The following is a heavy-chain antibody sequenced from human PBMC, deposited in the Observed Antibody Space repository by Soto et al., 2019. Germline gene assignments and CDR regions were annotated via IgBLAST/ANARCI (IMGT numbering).Heavy chain of an antibody. J-gene: IGHJ6*02. CDR3: AGDFSYAHPWLKYNGMDV. Sequence: GGSLRLSCAASGFTLSSYSMNWVRQAPGKGLEWVSYISSRSSTIYYADSVKGRFTISRDNAKNSLSLQMSSLRAEDTAVYYCAGDFSYAHPWLKYNGMDVWGQGTTVTVSS. D-gene: IGHD2-2*01. CDR1: GFTLSSYS. V-gene: IGHV3-48*01. CDR2: ISSRSSTI.